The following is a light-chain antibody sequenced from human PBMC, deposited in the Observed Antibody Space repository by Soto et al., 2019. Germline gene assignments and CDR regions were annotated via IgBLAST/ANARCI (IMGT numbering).Light chain of an antibody. V-gene: IGLV1-40*01. CDR3: QSYDSSLSGYVV. CDR1: SSNIGAGYD. J-gene: IGLJ2*01. Sequence: QSVLTQPPSVSGAPGQRVTISCTGSSSNIGAGYDVHWYQQLPGTAPKLLIYGNSNRPSGVPDRFSGAKSGTSASLAITGRQGEDEADYYCQSYDSSLSGYVVFGGGTKVTVL. CDR2: GNS.